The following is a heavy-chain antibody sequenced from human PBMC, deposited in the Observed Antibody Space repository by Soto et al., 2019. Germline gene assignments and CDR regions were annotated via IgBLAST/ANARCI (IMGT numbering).Heavy chain of an antibody. CDR2: VFHSGST. J-gene: IGHJ5*02. D-gene: IGHD3-16*01. CDR3: ARGGGEDNYFGP. Sequence: QVQLQESGPGLLKPSQTLSLTCTVSRGSINSGGYYWHWIRQHPGKGLEWIGYVFHSGSTYYNPSFRSRVTTSMDTSKNRFSLNLSSVTAADTAIYYCARGGGEDNYFGPWGQGTLVTVSS. V-gene: IGHV4-31*03. CDR1: RGSINSGGYY.